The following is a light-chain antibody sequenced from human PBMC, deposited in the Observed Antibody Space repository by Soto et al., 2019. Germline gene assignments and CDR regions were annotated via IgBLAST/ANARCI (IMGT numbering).Light chain of an antibody. J-gene: IGLJ2*01. CDR3: QTWGTGFQF. CDR2: EVV. CDR1: KSDIGVYDF. V-gene: IGLV2-8*01. Sequence: QSVLTQPPSASGSPGQSVTISCTGTKSDIGVYDFVSWYQHHPGKAPRLIIYEVVQRPSGVPDRFSGSKSGNTASLTVSGLQAADEADYYCQTWGTGFQFFGGGTKLTVL.